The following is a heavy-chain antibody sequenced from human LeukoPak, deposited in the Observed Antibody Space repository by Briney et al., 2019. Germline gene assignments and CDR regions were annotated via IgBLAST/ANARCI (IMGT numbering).Heavy chain of an antibody. CDR2: IWYGGSNT. D-gene: IGHD1-1*01. V-gene: IGHV3-33*01. Sequence: GGSLRLSCAASGFTFSSYGMHWVRQAPGKGLEWVAIIWYGGSNTYYVDSVRGRFTISRDNSKNTLYLQVNSLRAEDTAMYYCARDLETGSSSYYFDHWGQGTLVTVSS. CDR3: ARDLETGSSSYYFDH. J-gene: IGHJ4*02. CDR1: GFTFSSYG.